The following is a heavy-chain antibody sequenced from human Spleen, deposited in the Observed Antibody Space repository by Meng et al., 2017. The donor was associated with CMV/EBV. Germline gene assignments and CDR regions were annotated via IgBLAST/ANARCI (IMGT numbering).Heavy chain of an antibody. D-gene: IGHD6-13*01. V-gene: IGHV1-18*01. CDR1: GYTFTSYG. Sequence: ASVKVSCKASGYTFTSYGISWVRQAPGQGLEWMGWISAYNGNTNYAQKFQGRVTMTRDTSISTAYMELSRLRSDDTAVYYCARDLRQAKGYIGYWGPGTLVTVSS. CDR2: ISAYNGNT. J-gene: IGHJ4*02. CDR3: ARDLRQAKGYIGY.